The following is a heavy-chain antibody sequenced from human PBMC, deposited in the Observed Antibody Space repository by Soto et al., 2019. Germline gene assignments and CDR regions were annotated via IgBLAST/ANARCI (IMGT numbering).Heavy chain of an antibody. V-gene: IGHV3-33*01. CDR2: IWYDGSNK. J-gene: IGHJ6*02. Sequence: QVQLVESGGGVVQPGRSLRLSCAASGFTFSSYGMHWVRQAPGKGLEWVAVIWYDGSNKYYADSVKGRFTISRDNSKNTLYLQMNSLRAEDTAVYYCARDMGAEYSNSRYYYYYYGMDVWGQGTTVTVSS. CDR3: ARDMGAEYSNSRYYYYYYGMDV. CDR1: GFTFSSYG. D-gene: IGHD6-6*01.